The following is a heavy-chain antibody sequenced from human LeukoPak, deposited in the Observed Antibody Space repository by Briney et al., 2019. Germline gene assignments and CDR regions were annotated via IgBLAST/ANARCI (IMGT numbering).Heavy chain of an antibody. CDR3: ARPVVLGAYLRGAYYFDS. J-gene: IGHJ4*02. V-gene: IGHV3-33*01. D-gene: IGHD3-16*01. CDR1: GFXFSNYG. Sequence: GGSLRLSCGASGFXFSNYGMHWVRQAPGKGLEWMAVIWYDGSDKYYADSVKGRFTISRDNSKNTLYLQMNSLRVEDTAVYYCARPVVLGAYLRGAYYFDSWGQGTLVTVSS. CDR2: IWYDGSDK.